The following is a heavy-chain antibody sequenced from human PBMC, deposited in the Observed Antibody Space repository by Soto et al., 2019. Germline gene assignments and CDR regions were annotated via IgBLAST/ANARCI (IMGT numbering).Heavy chain of an antibody. Sequence: GLSLRLSCAASGFPFRDYAMNWVRQAPGKGLEWVSDISGNGDSARYADSVKGRFTVSRDNSMDTLYLQMNSLRVDETAVYYCGKERRGSGWSVCNFWGQGTLVTVSS. CDR3: GKERRGSGWSVCNF. J-gene: IGHJ4*02. CDR2: ISGNGDSA. V-gene: IGHV3-23*01. D-gene: IGHD6-19*01. CDR1: GFPFRDYA.